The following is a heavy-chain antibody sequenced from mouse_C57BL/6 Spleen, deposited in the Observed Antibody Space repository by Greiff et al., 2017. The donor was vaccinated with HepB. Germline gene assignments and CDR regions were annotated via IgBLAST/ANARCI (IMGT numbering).Heavy chain of an antibody. CDR2: IDPETGGT. Sequence: VQLQQSGAELVRPGASVTLSCKASGYTFTDYEMHWVKQTPVHGLEWIGAIDPETGGTAYNQKFKGKAILTADKSSSTAYMELRSLTSEDSAVYYCTRRAGYYWYFDVWGTGTTVTVSS. CDR1: GYTFTDYE. V-gene: IGHV1-15*01. D-gene: IGHD2-2*01. CDR3: TRRAGYYWYFDV. J-gene: IGHJ1*03.